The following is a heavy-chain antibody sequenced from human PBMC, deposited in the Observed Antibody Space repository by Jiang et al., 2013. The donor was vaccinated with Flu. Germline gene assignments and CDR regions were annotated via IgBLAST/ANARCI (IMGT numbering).Heavy chain of an antibody. CDR1: GFTFDDYG. CDR3: ARAKAPDEDYYGMDV. CDR2: INWNGGST. J-gene: IGHJ6*02. V-gene: IGHV3-20*04. Sequence: QLLESGGGVYGPGGSLRLSCAASGFTFDDYGMSWVRQAPGKGLEWVSGINWNGGSTGYADSVKGRFTISRDNAKNSLYLQMNSLRAEDTALYYCARAKAPDEDYYGMDVWGQGTTVTVSS.